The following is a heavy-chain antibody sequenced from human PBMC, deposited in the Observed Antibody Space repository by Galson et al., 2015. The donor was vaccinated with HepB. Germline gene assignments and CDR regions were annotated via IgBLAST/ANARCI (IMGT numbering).Heavy chain of an antibody. CDR1: GFTFSTYG. CDR2: TNRDGSYT. J-gene: IGHJ6*02. V-gene: IGHV3-74*01. CDR3: VRDSYVDNVFYGWDV. Sequence: SLRLSCAASGFTFSTYGMHWVRQAPGKGLVWVSHTNRDGSYTNYADSVKGRFTFSRDNAKNSLYLQMNSLRADDTAVYYCVRDSYVDNVFYGWDVWGQGTSVTVSS. D-gene: IGHD4-23*01.